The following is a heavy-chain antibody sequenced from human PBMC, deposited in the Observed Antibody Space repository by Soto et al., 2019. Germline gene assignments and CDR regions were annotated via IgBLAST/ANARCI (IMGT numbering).Heavy chain of an antibody. J-gene: IGHJ4*02. CDR2: IRNQTYSGAT. V-gene: IGHV3-49*04. CDR3: TRAESPNIAYFFDY. CDR1: GFTFGNYA. Sequence: PGGSLRLSCTASGFTFGNYAINWVRQAPVKGLEWVGLIRNQTYSGATEYAASMKGRFTISRDDSKNIAYLQMNSLKTEDSAVYYCTRAESPNIAYFFDYWGQGTLVTVSS.